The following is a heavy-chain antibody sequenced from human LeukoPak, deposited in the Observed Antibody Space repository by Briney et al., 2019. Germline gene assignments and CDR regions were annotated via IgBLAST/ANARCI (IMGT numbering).Heavy chain of an antibody. CDR1: GYTFTSYG. CDR2: ISAYNGNT. CDR3: ASLEGYYYDSSGTDAFDI. J-gene: IGHJ3*02. Sequence: GASVKVSCKASGYTFTSYGISWVRQAPGQGLEWMGWISAYNGNTNYAQKLQGRVTTTTDTSTSTAYMELRSLRSDDTAVYYCASLEGYYYDSSGTDAFDIWGQGTMVTVSS. D-gene: IGHD3-22*01. V-gene: IGHV1-18*01.